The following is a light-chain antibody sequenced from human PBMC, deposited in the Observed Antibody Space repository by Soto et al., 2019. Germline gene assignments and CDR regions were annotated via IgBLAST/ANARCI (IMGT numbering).Light chain of an antibody. CDR1: SRDVGGYKY. CDR3: SSYAGSNNDV. Sequence: QSALTQPPSASGSLGQSVTISCTGTSRDVGGYKYVSWYQQHPGKAPKLMIYDVSQRPSGVPDRFSGSKSGNTASLTVSGLQAEDEADYYCSSYAGSNNDVFGTGTKLTVL. J-gene: IGLJ1*01. CDR2: DVS. V-gene: IGLV2-8*01.